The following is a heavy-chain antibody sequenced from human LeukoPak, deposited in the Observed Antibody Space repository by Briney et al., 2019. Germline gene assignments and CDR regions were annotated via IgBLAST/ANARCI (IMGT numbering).Heavy chain of an antibody. CDR2: ISNSGVSS. D-gene: IGHD6-19*01. CDR1: GFTFSSYG. J-gene: IGHJ4*02. CDR3: ARRSGIAVAGAFDY. Sequence: GGSLRLSCAASGFTFSSYGMSWVRQVPGKGLEWVSGISNSGVSSFYAGSVKGRFTISRDNSKNTLYLQMNSLRAEDTAVYYCARRSGIAVAGAFDYWGQGTLVTVSS. V-gene: IGHV3-23*01.